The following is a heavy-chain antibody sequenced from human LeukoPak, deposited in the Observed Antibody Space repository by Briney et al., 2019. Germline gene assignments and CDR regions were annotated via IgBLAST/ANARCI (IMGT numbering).Heavy chain of an antibody. Sequence: GGSLRLSCAASGFTFSNYWMHWVRHAPGKGLVWVSRIKGDGSHTIYADSVKGRFTISRDNAKNTLYPQMKSLRAEDTAVYYCVRDWDHFDFDSWGLGTLVTVSS. V-gene: IGHV3-74*01. CDR2: IKGDGSHT. CDR3: VRDWDHFDFDS. D-gene: IGHD3-9*01. CDR1: GFTFSNYW. J-gene: IGHJ5*01.